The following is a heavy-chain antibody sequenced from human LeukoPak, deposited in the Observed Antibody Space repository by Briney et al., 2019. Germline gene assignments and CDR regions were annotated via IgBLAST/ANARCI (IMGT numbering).Heavy chain of an antibody. Sequence: PGGSLRLPCAASGFTFSGYAMSWVRQAPGKGLEWVSAISGSGGSTYYADSVKGRFTISRDNSKNTLYLQMNSLRAEDTAVYYCAKVYDILTGYYTVFDYWGQGTLVTVSS. J-gene: IGHJ4*02. CDR1: GFTFSGYA. V-gene: IGHV3-23*01. CDR2: ISGSGGST. D-gene: IGHD3-9*01. CDR3: AKVYDILTGYYTVFDY.